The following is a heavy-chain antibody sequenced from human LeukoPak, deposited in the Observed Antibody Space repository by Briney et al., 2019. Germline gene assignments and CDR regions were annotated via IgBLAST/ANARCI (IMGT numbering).Heavy chain of an antibody. D-gene: IGHD4-23*01. CDR3: ARDTGHGGNSDLDY. Sequence: PGGSLRLSCAASGFTFSSYEMNWVRQAPGKGLEWVSYISSSGSTIYYADSVKGRFTISRDNAKNSLYLQMNSLRVEDTAVYYCARDTGHGGNSDLDYWGQGTLVTVSS. V-gene: IGHV3-48*03. J-gene: IGHJ4*02. CDR1: GFTFSSYE. CDR2: ISSSGSTI.